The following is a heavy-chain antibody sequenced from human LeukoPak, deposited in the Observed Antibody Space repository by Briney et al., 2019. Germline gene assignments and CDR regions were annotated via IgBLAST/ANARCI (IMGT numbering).Heavy chain of an antibody. CDR1: GGSISSYY. Sequence: PSETLSLTCTVSGGSISSYYWSWIRQPAGKGLEWIGRIYTSGSTNYNPSLKSRVTMSVDTSKNQFSLKLSSVTAADTAVYYCARGQRSTVTTSRSYYCYYMDVWGKGTTVTISS. CDR3: ARGQRSTVTTSRSYYCYYMDV. J-gene: IGHJ6*03. D-gene: IGHD4-17*01. CDR2: IYTSGST. V-gene: IGHV4-4*07.